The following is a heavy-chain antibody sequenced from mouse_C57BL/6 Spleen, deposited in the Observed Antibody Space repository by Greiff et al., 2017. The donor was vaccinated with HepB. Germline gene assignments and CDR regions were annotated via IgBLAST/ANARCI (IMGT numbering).Heavy chain of an antibody. V-gene: IGHV3-6*01. CDR2: ISYDGSN. CDR1: GYSITSGYY. J-gene: IGHJ1*03. CDR3: ARLGGGYWYFDV. Sequence: EVHLVESGPGLVKPSQSLSLTCSVTGYSITSGYYWNWIRQFPGNKLEWMGYISYDGSNNYNPSLKNRISITRDTSKNQFFLKLNSVTTEDTATYYCARLGGGYWYFDVWGTGTTVTVSS. D-gene: IGHD4-1*01.